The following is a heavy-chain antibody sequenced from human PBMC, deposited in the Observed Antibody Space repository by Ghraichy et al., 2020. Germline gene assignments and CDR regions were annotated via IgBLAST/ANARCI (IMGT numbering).Heavy chain of an antibody. Sequence: GGSLRLSCAASGFTVSANYMTWVRQAPGKGLDWVSVISSGGSEYYADSVKGRFTISRDSSKNTLYLQMNSLRAEDTAVYYCASGNTLDYWGQGTLVTVSS. D-gene: IGHD1-26*01. V-gene: IGHV3-66*01. CDR1: GFTVSANY. J-gene: IGHJ4*02. CDR2: ISSGGSE. CDR3: ASGNTLDY.